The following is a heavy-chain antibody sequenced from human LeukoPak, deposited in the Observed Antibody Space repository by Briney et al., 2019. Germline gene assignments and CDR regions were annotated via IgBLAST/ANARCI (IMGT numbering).Heavy chain of an antibody. V-gene: IGHV3-23*01. D-gene: IGHD2-2*03. CDR2: ISGSGGST. CDR1: GFTFSSYA. Sequence: GGSLRLSCEASGFTFSSYAMSWVRQAPGKGLEWVSAISGSGGSTYYADSVKGRFTISRDNSKNTLYLQMNSLRAEDTAVYYCAKDLDIVVVPAAMKNYWGQGTLVTVSS. J-gene: IGHJ4*02. CDR3: AKDLDIVVVPAAMKNY.